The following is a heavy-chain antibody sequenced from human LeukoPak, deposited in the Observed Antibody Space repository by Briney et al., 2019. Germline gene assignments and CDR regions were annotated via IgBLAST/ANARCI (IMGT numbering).Heavy chain of an antibody. CDR1: GYTLTSYY. CDR3: ARLNYYGSGSYLN. V-gene: IGHV1-69*06. J-gene: IGHJ4*02. Sequence: SVKVSCKASGYTLTSYYMHWVRQAPGQGLEWMGGIIPIFGTANYAQKFQGRVTITADKSTSTAYMELSSLRSEDTAVYYCARLNYYGSGSYLNWGQGTLVTVSS. D-gene: IGHD3-10*01. CDR2: IIPIFGTA.